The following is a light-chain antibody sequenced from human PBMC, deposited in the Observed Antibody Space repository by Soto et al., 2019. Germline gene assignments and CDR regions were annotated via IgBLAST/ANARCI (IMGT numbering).Light chain of an antibody. V-gene: IGKV1-27*01. CDR1: QDIGNY. Sequence: DIQMTQSPXSLSASVGDRVTITCRASQDIGNYLAWCQQKPGKAPNLLIFAASTLQPGVPSRFSGSGSGTDFTLTISNLQPEDVATYYCQKYNNAPWTFGQGTKVEIK. CDR2: AAS. J-gene: IGKJ1*01. CDR3: QKYNNAPWT.